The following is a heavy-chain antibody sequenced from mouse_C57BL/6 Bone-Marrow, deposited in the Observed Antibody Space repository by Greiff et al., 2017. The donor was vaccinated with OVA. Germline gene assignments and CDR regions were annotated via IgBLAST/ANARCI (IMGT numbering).Heavy chain of an antibody. CDR2: INPSNGGT. Sequence: QVQLQQPGTELVKPGASVKLSCKASGYTFTSYWMHWVKQRPGQGLEWIGNINPSNGGTNYNEKFKSKATLTVDKSSSTAYMQLSSLTSEDSAVYYCAREGWIYYGNYAFDYWGQGTTLTVSS. CDR1: GYTFTSYW. J-gene: IGHJ2*01. CDR3: AREGWIYYGNYAFDY. D-gene: IGHD2-1*01. V-gene: IGHV1-53*01.